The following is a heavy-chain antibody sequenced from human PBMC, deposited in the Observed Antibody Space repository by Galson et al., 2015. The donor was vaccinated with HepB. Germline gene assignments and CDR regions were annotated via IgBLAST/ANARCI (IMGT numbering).Heavy chain of an antibody. Sequence: SLRLSCAGSGFNFSDYTMNWVRQAPGKGLEWVSNIGSRRSTIYYADSVKGRFTVSRDKAKNSVYLQMTSLRDEDTAVYYCASERWLQSDAFDIWGQGTKVTVSS. CDR3: ASERWLQSDAFDI. CDR1: GFNFSDYT. CDR2: IGSRRSTI. D-gene: IGHD5-24*01. J-gene: IGHJ3*02. V-gene: IGHV3-48*02.